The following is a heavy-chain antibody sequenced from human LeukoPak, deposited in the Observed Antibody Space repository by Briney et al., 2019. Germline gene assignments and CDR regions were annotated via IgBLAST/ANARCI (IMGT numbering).Heavy chain of an antibody. Sequence: SETLSLTCTVSGGSISSSSYYWGWLRQPPGKGLEWIGSIYYSGSTYYNPSLKSRVTISVDTSKNQFSLKLSSVTAADTAVYYCARNGVAVEASLNWFDPWGQGTLVTVSS. V-gene: IGHV4-39*01. D-gene: IGHD6-19*01. CDR2: IYYSGST. CDR1: GGSISSSSYY. J-gene: IGHJ5*02. CDR3: ARNGVAVEASLNWFDP.